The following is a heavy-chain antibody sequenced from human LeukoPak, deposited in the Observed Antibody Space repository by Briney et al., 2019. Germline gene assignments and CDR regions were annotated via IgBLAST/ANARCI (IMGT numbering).Heavy chain of an antibody. V-gene: IGHV4-39*07. CDR3: ASHYYGSGKADY. CDR1: GGSISSSSYY. Sequence: SETLSLTCTVSGGSISSSSYYWGWIRQPPGKGLEWIGSIYYSGSTNYNPSLKSRVTISVDASKNQFSLKLSSVTAADTAVYYCASHYYGSGKADYWGQGTLVTVSS. CDR2: IYYSGST. J-gene: IGHJ4*02. D-gene: IGHD3-10*01.